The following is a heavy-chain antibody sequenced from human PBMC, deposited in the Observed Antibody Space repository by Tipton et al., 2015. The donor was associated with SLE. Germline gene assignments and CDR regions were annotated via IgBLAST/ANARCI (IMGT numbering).Heavy chain of an antibody. CDR2: IIPILGIA. V-gene: IGHV1-69*09. D-gene: IGHD3-22*01. Sequence: QLVQSGPEVKKPGSSVKVSCKASGGTFSSYAISWVRQAPGQGLEWMGRIIPILGIANYAQKFQGRVTITADKSTSTAYMELSSLRSEDTAVYYCARGGGDDSSGYYSHAFDIWGQGTMVTVSS. CDR3: ARGGGDDSSGYYSHAFDI. CDR1: GGTFSSYA. J-gene: IGHJ3*02.